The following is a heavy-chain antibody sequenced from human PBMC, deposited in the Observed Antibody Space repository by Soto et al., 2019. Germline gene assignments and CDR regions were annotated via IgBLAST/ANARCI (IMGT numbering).Heavy chain of an antibody. J-gene: IGHJ6*02. CDR3: ARGAGMRFGESQPLTPHMDV. D-gene: IGHD3-10*01. V-gene: IGHV3-33*01. CDR1: GFTFSSYG. Sequence: GGSLRLSCAASGFTFSSYGMHWVRQAPGKGLEWVAVIWYDGSNKYYADSVKGRFTISRDNSKNTLYLQMNSLRAEDTAVYYCARGAGMRFGESQPLTPHMDVWGQGTTVTVSS. CDR2: IWYDGSNK.